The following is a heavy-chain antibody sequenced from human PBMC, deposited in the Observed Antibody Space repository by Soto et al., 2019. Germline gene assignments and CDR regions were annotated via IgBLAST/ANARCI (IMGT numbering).Heavy chain of an antibody. D-gene: IGHD4-17*01. V-gene: IGHV3-30-3*01. J-gene: IGHJ4*02. CDR1: GFTFSSYA. Sequence: SLRLSCAASGFTFSSYAMHWVRQAPGKGLEWVAVISYDGSNKYYADSVKGRFTISRDNSKNTLYLQMNSLRAEDTAVYYCARDRYGGNSHYFDYWGQGTLVTVS. CDR3: ARDRYGGNSHYFDY. CDR2: ISYDGSNK.